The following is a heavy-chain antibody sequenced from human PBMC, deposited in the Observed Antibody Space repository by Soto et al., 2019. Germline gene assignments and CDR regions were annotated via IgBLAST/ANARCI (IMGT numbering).Heavy chain of an antibody. CDR3: ARDNRGYSYGYYYYYMDV. D-gene: IGHD5-18*01. J-gene: IGHJ6*03. Sequence: GGSLRLSCAASGFTVSSNYMSWVRQAPGKGLEWVSVIYSGGSTYYADSVKGRFTISRDNSKNTLYLQMNSLRAEDTAVYYCARDNRGYSYGYYYYYMDVWGKGTTVTVSS. V-gene: IGHV3-66*01. CDR2: IYSGGST. CDR1: GFTVSSNY.